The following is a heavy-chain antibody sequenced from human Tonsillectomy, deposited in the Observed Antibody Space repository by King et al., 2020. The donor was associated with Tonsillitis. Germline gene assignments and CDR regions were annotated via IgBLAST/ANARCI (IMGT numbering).Heavy chain of an antibody. CDR2: IYYSGST. V-gene: IGHV4-59*01. CDR3: ARAGYDDWFDP. Sequence: QLQESGPGLVKPSETLSLTCTVSGGSISSYYWSWIRQPPGKGLDWIGYIYYSGSTNYNPSLKSRVTISVDTSKNQFSLKLSSVTAADTAVYYCARAGYDDWFDPWGQGTLVTVSS. J-gene: IGHJ5*02. CDR1: GGSISSYY. D-gene: IGHD1-1*01.